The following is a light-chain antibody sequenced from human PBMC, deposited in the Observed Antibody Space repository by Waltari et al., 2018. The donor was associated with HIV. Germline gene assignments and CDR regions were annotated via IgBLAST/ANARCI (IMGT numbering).Light chain of an antibody. J-gene: IGLJ2*01. Sequence: QSALTQPASVSGSPGQSVTISCTGSSSDVGTYNLVSWYQQHPGTAPKLIIYEVTRRPSGVSNRFSGSKSGNTASLTISGLQAEDGADYYCCAYAGDNSLFFGGWTKLTVL. CDR1: SSDVGTYNL. CDR2: EVT. V-gene: IGLV2-23*02. CDR3: CAYAGDNSLF.